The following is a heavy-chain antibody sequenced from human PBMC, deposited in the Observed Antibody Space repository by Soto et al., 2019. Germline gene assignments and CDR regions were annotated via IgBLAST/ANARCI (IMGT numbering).Heavy chain of an antibody. Sequence: PSETLSLTCAVSGGSISSSNCWSWVRQPPGKGLEWIGEIYHSGSATYNPSLKSRVSISVDKSKNQLSLNLTSVTAADTALYYCARVSTIHLGGNNYAYLGTYFDSWGQGNLVTVSS. CDR1: GGSISSSNC. J-gene: IGHJ4*02. CDR2: IYHSGSA. D-gene: IGHD3-16*01. V-gene: IGHV4-4*02. CDR3: ARVSTIHLGGNNYAYLGTYFDS.